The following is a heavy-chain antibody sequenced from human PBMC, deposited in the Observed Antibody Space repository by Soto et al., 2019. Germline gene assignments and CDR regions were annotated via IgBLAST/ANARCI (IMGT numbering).Heavy chain of an antibody. CDR3: ARGEMQAAFDY. J-gene: IGHJ4*02. V-gene: IGHV3-30-3*01. D-gene: IGHD1-26*01. CDR2: ISYDGSNK. Sequence: GGSLRLSCAASGFTFSSYAMHWVRQAPGKGLEWVAFISYDGSNKYYADSVKGRFTISRDNSKNTLYLQMNSLRAEDTAVYYCARGEMQAAFDYWGQGTLVTVSS. CDR1: GFTFSSYA.